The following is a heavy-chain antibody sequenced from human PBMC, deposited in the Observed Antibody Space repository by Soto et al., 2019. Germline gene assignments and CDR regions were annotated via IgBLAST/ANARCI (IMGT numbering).Heavy chain of an antibody. CDR3: ATDLSIGVWFGEPDNQRS. CDR2: FDPEDGET. Sequence: PSVKVSCKVSGYTLTELSMHWVRQAPGKGLEWMGGFDPEDGETIYAQKFQGRVTMTEDTSTDTAYMELSSLRSEDTAVYYCATDLSIGVWFGEPDNQRSWGQGTLVTVSS. D-gene: IGHD3-10*01. CDR1: GYTLTELS. V-gene: IGHV1-24*01. J-gene: IGHJ4*02.